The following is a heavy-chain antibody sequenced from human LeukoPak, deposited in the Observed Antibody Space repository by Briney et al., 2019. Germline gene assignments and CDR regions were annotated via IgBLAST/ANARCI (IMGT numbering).Heavy chain of an antibody. CDR3: ARDHYDILTGYSTNNWFDP. D-gene: IGHD3-9*01. CDR1: GGTFSIYA. J-gene: IGHJ5*02. Sequence: ASVTVSCKASGGTFSIYAISWVRHAPGQGLESMGRIIPILGIANYAQEFQGRVTITADKSTSTAYMELSSLRSEDTAVYYCARDHYDILTGYSTNNWFDPWGQGTLVTVSS. V-gene: IGHV1-69*04. CDR2: IIPILGIA.